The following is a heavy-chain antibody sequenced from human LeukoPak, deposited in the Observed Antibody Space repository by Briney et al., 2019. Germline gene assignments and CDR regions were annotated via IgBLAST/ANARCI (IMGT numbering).Heavy chain of an antibody. J-gene: IGHJ4*02. CDR2: VRPDGNDK. CDR1: EFTFSNYG. D-gene: IGHD2-21*02. CDR3: ATAGLDY. V-gene: IGHV3-30*02. Sequence: GGSLRLSCAASEFTFSNYGMHWVRQAPGKGLEWVTFVRPDGNDKYYADSVKGRFTISRDNSKNTLYLQMTSLRVEDTAIYYCATAGLDYWGQGSLVTASS.